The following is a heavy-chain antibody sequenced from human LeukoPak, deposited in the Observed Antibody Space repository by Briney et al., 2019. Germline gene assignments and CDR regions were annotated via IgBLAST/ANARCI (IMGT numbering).Heavy chain of an antibody. CDR2: IYYSGST. V-gene: IGHV4-59*01. D-gene: IGHD3-22*01. J-gene: IGHJ5*02. CDR3: AREKYSSGLLVWFDP. CDR1: GGSISSSY. Sequence: SETLSLTCTVSGGSISSSYWSWIRQPPGKGLEWIGYIYYSGSTNYNPSLKSRVTISVDTSKNQFSLKLSSVTAADTAVYYCAREKYSSGLLVWFDPWGQGTLVTVSS.